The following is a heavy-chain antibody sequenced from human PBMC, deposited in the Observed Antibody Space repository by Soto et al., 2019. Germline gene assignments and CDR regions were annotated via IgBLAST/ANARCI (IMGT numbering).Heavy chain of an antibody. Sequence: QAQLGQSGAEVKKPGASVKVSCKASGYTFTNYGISWVRQAPGQGLEWMGWISAYNRKTDYAQKFQGRVIMTTDTSTSTAYMDLRSLRSDDTAVYYCARDRSSSSLWGQGTLVTVSS. CDR3: ARDRSSSSL. D-gene: IGHD6-6*01. V-gene: IGHV1-18*01. CDR2: ISAYNRKT. CDR1: GYTFTNYG. J-gene: IGHJ4*02.